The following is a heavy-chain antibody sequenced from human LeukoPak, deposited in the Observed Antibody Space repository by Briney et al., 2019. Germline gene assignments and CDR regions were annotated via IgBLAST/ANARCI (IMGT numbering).Heavy chain of an antibody. J-gene: IGHJ4*02. Sequence: GGSLRLSCAASGFTFSSDAMSWVRQAPGKGLEWVSAISGSGGSTYYADSVKGRFTISRDNSKNTLYLQMNSLRAEDKAVYYCAKDFLAMSFDYWGQGTLVTVSS. V-gene: IGHV3-23*01. CDR1: GFTFSSDA. CDR2: ISGSGGST. CDR3: AKDFLAMSFDY.